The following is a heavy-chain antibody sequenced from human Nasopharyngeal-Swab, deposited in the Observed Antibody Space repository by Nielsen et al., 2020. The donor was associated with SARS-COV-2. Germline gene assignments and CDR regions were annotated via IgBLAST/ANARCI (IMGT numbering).Heavy chain of an antibody. CDR3: ARPARRGLNWFDP. CDR1: GFICSTYA. CDR2: ISYDGSSN. D-gene: IGHD3-22*01. V-gene: IGHV3-30-3*01. Sequence: GGSLRLSCAASGFICSTYAMHWVRQAPGKGLEWVALISYDGSSNYYAHSVKGRFTISRDNSKNTLYLQMNSLRGEDTAVYYCARPARRGLNWFDPWGQGTLVTVSS. J-gene: IGHJ5*02.